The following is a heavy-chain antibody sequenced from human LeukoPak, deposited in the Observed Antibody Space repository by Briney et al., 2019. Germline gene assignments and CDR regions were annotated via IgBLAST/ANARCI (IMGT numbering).Heavy chain of an antibody. J-gene: IGHJ4*02. Sequence: GRSLRLSRAASGFTFSSYAMHWVRQAPGKGLEWVAVISYDGSNKYYADSVKGRFTISRDNSKNTLYLQMNSLRAEDTAVYYCARVLNYVPGDYWGQGTLVTVSS. CDR1: GFTFSSYA. CDR2: ISYDGSNK. D-gene: IGHD3-16*01. V-gene: IGHV3-30-3*01. CDR3: ARVLNYVPGDY.